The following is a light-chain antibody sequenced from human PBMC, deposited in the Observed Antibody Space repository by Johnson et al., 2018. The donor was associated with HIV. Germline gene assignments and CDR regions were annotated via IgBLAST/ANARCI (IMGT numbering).Light chain of an antibody. J-gene: IGLJ1*01. CDR3: GTWDSSLSAPRV. Sequence: QSVLTQPPSVSAAPGQKVTISCSGSSSNIGNNYVSWYQQFPVTAPKLLIYDNNKRPSGIPDRFSGSKSGTSATLDITGLQTGDEADYYCGTWDSSLSAPRVFGTGTKVTVL. CDR2: DNN. V-gene: IGLV1-51*01. CDR1: SSNIGNNY.